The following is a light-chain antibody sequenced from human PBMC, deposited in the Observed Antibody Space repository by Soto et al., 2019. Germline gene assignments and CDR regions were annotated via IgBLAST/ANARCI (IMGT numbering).Light chain of an antibody. CDR1: SSDIGIYNF. CDR2: NVY. V-gene: IGLV2-14*03. CDR3: NSYTSASTYV. J-gene: IGLJ1*01. Sequence: QSVLTQPASVSGSPGQSITIFCTGTSSDIGIYNFFSWYQQHPGKAPKLMIYNVYSRPSGVSSRFSGSKSGNTASLTISWLQADDAADYYCNSYTSASTYVFGTGTKLTVL.